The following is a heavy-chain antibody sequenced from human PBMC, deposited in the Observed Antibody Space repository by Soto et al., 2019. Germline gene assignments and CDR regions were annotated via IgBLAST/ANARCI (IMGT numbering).Heavy chain of an antibody. CDR3: ARAPTDLIVVVPAAMGY. Sequence: ASVKVSCKASGYTFTDYYMHWVRQAPGQGLEWVGWINPNSGGTNYAQKFQGWVTMTRDTSISTAYMELSRLRSDDTAVYYCARAPTDLIVVVPAAMGYWGQGTLVTVSS. V-gene: IGHV1-2*04. CDR2: INPNSGGT. D-gene: IGHD2-2*01. J-gene: IGHJ4*02. CDR1: GYTFTDYY.